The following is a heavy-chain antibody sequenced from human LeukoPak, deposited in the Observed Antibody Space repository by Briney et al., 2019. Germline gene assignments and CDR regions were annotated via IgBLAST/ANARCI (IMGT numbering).Heavy chain of an antibody. Sequence: RSLRLSCTASGFTFGDNAMTWVRQAPGRGLEWVGFIRSKTYGETTEYAASVKGGFTISRDDSKSIAYLQMNSLKSEDTAVYYCTRGIAKTGMNCWGQGTLVTVSA. D-gene: IGHD6-19*01. CDR1: GFTFGDNA. CDR2: IRSKTYGETT. V-gene: IGHV3-49*04. CDR3: TRGIAKTGMNC. J-gene: IGHJ4*02.